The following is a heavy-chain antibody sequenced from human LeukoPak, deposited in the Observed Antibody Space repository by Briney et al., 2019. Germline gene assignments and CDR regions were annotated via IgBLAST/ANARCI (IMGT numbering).Heavy chain of an antibody. CDR1: GFTFSSYG. CDR2: ISYDGSNK. V-gene: IGHV3-30*18. D-gene: IGHD2-21*01. CDR3: AKDLGGDQDY. J-gene: IGHJ4*02. Sequence: GRSLRLSCAASGFTFSSYGMHWVRQAPGKGLEWVVVISYDGSNKYYADSVKGRFTISRDNSKNTLYLQMNSLRAEDTAVYYCAKDLGGDQDYWGQGTLVTVSS.